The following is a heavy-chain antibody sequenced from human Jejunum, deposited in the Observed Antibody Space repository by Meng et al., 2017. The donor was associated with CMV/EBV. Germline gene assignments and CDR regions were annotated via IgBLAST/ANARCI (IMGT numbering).Heavy chain of an antibody. CDR1: TFTGYY. D-gene: IGHD2-21*01. J-gene: IGHJ4*02. V-gene: IGHV1-2*02. Sequence: TFTGYYMHWVRQAPGQGLEWMGWINPNSGGTNYAQKFQGRVTMTRDTSTSTAYMELSGLRSDDTAVYYCARVLCGEICAGDRPLDYWGQGTLVTVSS. CDR2: INPNSGGT. CDR3: ARVLCGEICAGDRPLDY.